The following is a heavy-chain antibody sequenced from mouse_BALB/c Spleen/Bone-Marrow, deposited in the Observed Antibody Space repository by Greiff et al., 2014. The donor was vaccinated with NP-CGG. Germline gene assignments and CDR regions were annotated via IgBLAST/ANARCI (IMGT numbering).Heavy chain of an antibody. J-gene: IGHJ3*01. CDR2: IDPSDSET. CDR1: GYSFTTYW. D-gene: IGHD2-14*01. Sequence: QGQLKESGPPLVRPGASGEISCKASGYSFTTYWMPWGEERPGQGLEWIGMIDPSDSETILNQKFKDKATLTGDKSSGTAYMQLRSPTSEDSAVYYCTGGVLFAYWGQGTLVTVSA. V-gene: IGHV1S126*01. CDR3: TGGVLFAY.